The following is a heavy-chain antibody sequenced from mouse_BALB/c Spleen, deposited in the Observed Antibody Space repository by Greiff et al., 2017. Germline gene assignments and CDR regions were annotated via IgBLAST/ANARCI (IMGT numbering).Heavy chain of an antibody. V-gene: IGHV2-2*02. Sequence: GHLVESGPGLVQPSQSLSITCTVSGFSFTSYGVHWVRQSPGKGLEWLGVIWSGGSTDYNAAFISRLSISKDNSKSQVFFKMNSLQANDTAIYYCARGDYRYAFYAMDYWGQGTSVTVSS. CDR2: IWSGGST. CDR3: ARGDYRYAFYAMDY. CDR1: GFSFTSYG. J-gene: IGHJ4*01. D-gene: IGHD2-14*01.